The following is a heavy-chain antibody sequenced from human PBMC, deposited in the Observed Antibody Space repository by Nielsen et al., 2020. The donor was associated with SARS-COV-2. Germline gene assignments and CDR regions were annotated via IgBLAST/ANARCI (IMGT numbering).Heavy chain of an antibody. CDR3: ARAAYDSSGYYSGYYYGMDV. CDR2: IGGNGRNI. V-gene: IGHV3-11*01. Sequence: VRQMPGKALEWLSYIGGNGRNIFYADSVKGRFTISRDNAKNSLYLQMNSLRAEDTALYHCARAAYDSSGYYSGYYYGMDVWGQGTTVTVSS. J-gene: IGHJ6*02. D-gene: IGHD3-22*01.